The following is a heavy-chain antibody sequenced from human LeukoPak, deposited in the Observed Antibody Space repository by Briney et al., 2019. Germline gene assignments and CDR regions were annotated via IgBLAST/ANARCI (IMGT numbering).Heavy chain of an antibody. J-gene: IGHJ2*01. D-gene: IGHD6-13*01. V-gene: IGHV4-4*07. CDR1: GGSLSSDY. Sequence: SETLSLTCTVSGGSLSSDYWSWIRQPAGKGLEWIGRIYTSGSTNYNPSLTSRVTMSVDTSKNQFSLKLSSVTAADTAVYYCARDLSSSSWYGDWYFDLWGRGTLVTVSS. CDR2: IYTSGST. CDR3: ARDLSSSSWYGDWYFDL.